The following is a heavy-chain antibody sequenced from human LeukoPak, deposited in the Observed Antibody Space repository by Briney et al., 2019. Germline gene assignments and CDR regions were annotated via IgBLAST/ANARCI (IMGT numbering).Heavy chain of an antibody. V-gene: IGHV4-30-4*01. Sequence: SQTLSLTCTVSGGSISSGDYYWSWIRQPPGKGLEWIGYIYYSGSTYYNPSLKSRVTISVDTSKNQFSLKLSSVTAADTAVYYCAGNELLWFEELLQGGWFDPWGQGTLVTVSS. CDR1: GGSISSGDYY. CDR2: IYYSGST. J-gene: IGHJ5*02. CDR3: AGNELLWFEELLQGGWFDP. D-gene: IGHD3-10*01.